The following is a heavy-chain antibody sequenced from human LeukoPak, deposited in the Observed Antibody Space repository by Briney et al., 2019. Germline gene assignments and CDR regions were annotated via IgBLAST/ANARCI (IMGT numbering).Heavy chain of an antibody. CDR2: IYYSGST. CDR1: GGSISSGDYY. CDR3: ARGTVTGFDY. D-gene: IGHD4-17*01. J-gene: IGHJ4*02. V-gene: IGHV4-31*03. Sequence: SQTLSLTCTVSGGSISSGDYYWSWIRQHPGKGLEWIGYIYYSGSTYYNPSLKSRVTISVDTSKDQFSLKLSSVTAADTAVYYCARGTVTGFDYWGQGTLVTVSS.